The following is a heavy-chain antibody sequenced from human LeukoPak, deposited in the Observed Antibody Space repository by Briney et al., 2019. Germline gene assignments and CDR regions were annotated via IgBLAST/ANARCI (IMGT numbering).Heavy chain of an antibody. CDR3: ARSPYYYDSSGYYH. CDR1: GGSISSYY. Sequence: SETLSLTCTVSGGSISSYYWSWIRQPPGKGLEWIGYIYYSGSTNYNPSLKSRVTISVDRSKNQFSLKLSSVTAADTAVYYCARSPYYYDSSGYYHWGQGTLVTVSS. J-gene: IGHJ5*02. D-gene: IGHD3-22*01. CDR2: IYYSGST. V-gene: IGHV4-59*01.